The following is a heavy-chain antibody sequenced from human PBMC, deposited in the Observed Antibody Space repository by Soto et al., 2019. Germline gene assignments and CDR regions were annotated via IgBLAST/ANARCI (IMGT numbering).Heavy chain of an antibody. CDR1: GFTFSSYG. J-gene: IGHJ4*02. CDR3: AKDMADYYDSSGSSLDY. CDR2: ISYDGSNK. V-gene: IGHV3-30*18. Sequence: GGSLRLSCAASGFTFSSYGMHWVRQAPGKGLEWVAVISYDGSNKYYADSVKGRFTISRDNSKNTLYLQMNSLRAEDTAVYYCAKDMADYYDSSGSSLDYWGQGTLVTVSS. D-gene: IGHD3-22*01.